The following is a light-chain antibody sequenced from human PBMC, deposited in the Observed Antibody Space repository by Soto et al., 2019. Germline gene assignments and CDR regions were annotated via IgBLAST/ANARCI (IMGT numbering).Light chain of an antibody. CDR3: SSYTSSSTLV. J-gene: IGLJ1*01. Sequence: QSVLTQPASVSGSTGQSITISCTGTSSDVGGYNYVSWYQQHPGKAPKLMIYEVSNRPSGVSNRFSGSKSGNTASLTISGLQAEDEADYYCSSYTSSSTLVFGTGTSVTVL. CDR1: SSDVGGYNY. CDR2: EVS. V-gene: IGLV2-14*01.